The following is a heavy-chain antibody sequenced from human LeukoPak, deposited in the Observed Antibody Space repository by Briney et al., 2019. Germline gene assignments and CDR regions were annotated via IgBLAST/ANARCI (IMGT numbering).Heavy chain of an antibody. V-gene: IGHV3-23*01. Sequence: GGSLRPSCAASGFTFSSYWMSWVRQAPGKGPQWVSAITGSGGTTYYADSVKGRFTISRDNSKNTLYLQMNSLRAEDTAVYYCAKVQGYFDYWGQGNLVTVSS. CDR2: ITGSGGTT. CDR1: GFTFSSYW. J-gene: IGHJ4*02. CDR3: AKVQGYFDY.